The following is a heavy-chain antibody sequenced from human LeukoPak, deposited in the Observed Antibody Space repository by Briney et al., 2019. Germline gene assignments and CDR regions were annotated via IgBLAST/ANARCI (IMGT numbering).Heavy chain of an antibody. CDR2: ISSSGSTI. CDR3: ARDPPVMVVAATGNDY. D-gene: IGHD2-15*01. J-gene: IGHJ4*02. V-gene: IGHV3-11*04. Sequence: GGSLRLSCAASGFTFSDYYMSWIRQAPGKGLEWVSYISSSGSTIYYADSVKGRFTISRDNAKNSLYLQMNSLRAEDTAVYYCARDPPVMVVAATGNDYWGQGTLVTVSS. CDR1: GFTFSDYY.